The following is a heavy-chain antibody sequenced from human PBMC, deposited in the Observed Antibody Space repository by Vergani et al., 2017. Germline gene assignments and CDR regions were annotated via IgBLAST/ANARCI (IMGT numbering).Heavy chain of an antibody. J-gene: IGHJ4*02. CDR3: AATYYYGSGSLDY. Sequence: QVQLQESGPGLVKPSETLSLTCTVSGGSISSYYWSWIRQPPGKGLDWIGYIYYSGSTNYNPSLKSRVTISVDTSKNQFSLKLSSVTAADTAVYYCAATYYYGSGSLDYWGQGTLVTVSS. D-gene: IGHD3-10*01. V-gene: IGHV4-59*01. CDR1: GGSISSYY. CDR2: IYYSGST.